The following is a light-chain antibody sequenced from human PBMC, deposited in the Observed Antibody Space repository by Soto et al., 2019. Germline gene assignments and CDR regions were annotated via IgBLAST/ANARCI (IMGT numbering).Light chain of an antibody. CDR3: SSFTSRFTFV. CDR1: TSDIGFSYY. CDR2: DVS. V-gene: IGLV2-14*03. J-gene: IGLJ1*01. Sequence: QSALTQSASVSGSPGQSITISCTGTTSDIGFSYYVSWHQQHPDKAPKLIIYDVSDRPSGVSDRFSGSKSGNTASLTISGLQAEDEADYYCSSFTSRFTFVFGTGTKVTVL.